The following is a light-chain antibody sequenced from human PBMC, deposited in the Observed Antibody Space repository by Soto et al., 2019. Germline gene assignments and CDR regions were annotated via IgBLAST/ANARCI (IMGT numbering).Light chain of an antibody. Sequence: QSVLTQPASVSGSPGQSIAISCTGTSSDVGGYNYVSWYQQHPGKAPKLMIFDVSNRPSGVSNRFSGSKSGDTASLTISGLQAEDEADYYCKSYTSGSTYVFGTGTKLTVL. CDR3: KSYTSGSTYV. CDR2: DVS. V-gene: IGLV2-14*01. CDR1: SSDVGGYNY. J-gene: IGLJ1*01.